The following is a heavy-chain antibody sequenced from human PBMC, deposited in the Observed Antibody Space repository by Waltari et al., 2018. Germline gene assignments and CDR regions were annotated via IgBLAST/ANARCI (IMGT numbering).Heavy chain of an antibody. CDR3: AREGTGTNSFAYFDY. CDR2: IYYSGST. V-gene: IGHV4-30-4*01. Sequence: YIYYSGSTYYNPSLKSRVTISVDTSKNQFSLKLSSVTAADTAVYYCAREGTGTNSFAYFDYWGQGTLVTVSS. J-gene: IGHJ4*02. D-gene: IGHD1-1*01.